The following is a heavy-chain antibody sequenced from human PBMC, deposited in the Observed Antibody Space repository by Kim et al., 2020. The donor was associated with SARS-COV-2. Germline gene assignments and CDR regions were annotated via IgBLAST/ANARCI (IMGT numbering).Heavy chain of an antibody. D-gene: IGHD6-19*01. CDR2: INHSGST. V-gene: IGHV4-34*01. CDR3: ARHPASGWLDY. CDR1: GGSFSGYY. J-gene: IGHJ4*02. Sequence: SETLSLTCAVYGGSFSGYYWSWIRQPPGKGLEWIGEINHSGSTNYNPSLKSRVTISVDTSKNQFSLKLSSVTAADTAVYYCARHPASGWLDYWGQGTLVTVSS.